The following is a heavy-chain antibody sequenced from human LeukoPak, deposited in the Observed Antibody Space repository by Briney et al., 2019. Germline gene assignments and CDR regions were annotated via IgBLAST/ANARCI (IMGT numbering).Heavy chain of an antibody. CDR3: ASRNKARWNDYGDYVDD. Sequence: GGSLILSCAASGFTVSSNYMSWVRQAPGKGLEWVAVFYSGGSTYYADAVKGRFTISRDNSNNTMYLQMTRLRAEDTAVYYCASRNKARWNDYGDYVDDWGQGTLVTVSS. CDR2: FYSGGST. V-gene: IGHV3-53*01. CDR1: GFTVSSNY. D-gene: IGHD4-17*01. J-gene: IGHJ4*02.